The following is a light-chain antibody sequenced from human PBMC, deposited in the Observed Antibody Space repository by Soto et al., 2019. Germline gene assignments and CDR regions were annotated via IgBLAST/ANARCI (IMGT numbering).Light chain of an antibody. CDR1: QTIGTY. Sequence: IEVTQSPSSLSASLVDIVTITFLASQTIGTYVNWYRQKSGAAPELLIYDASTLQSGVPSRFRGGASGTDFTLTISSLQLDDFATYYCQQSYNTPLTFGQGTKVDIK. J-gene: IGKJ1*01. V-gene: IGKV1-39*01. CDR3: QQSYNTPLT. CDR2: DAS.